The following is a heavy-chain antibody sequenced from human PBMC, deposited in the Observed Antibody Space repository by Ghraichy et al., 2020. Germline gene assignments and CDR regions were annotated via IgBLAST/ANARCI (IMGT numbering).Heavy chain of an antibody. Sequence: GGSLRLSCGASRFTFSNYAMSWVRQAPGKGLEWVSGISGSGDTTYYADSVKGRFTISRDNSKNTLYLQMNNLRAEDTAVYYCAKDRFGYYDSFDYWGQGTLVTVSS. CDR1: RFTFSNYA. D-gene: IGHD3-22*01. CDR3: AKDRFGYYDSFDY. V-gene: IGHV3-23*01. CDR2: ISGSGDTT. J-gene: IGHJ4*02.